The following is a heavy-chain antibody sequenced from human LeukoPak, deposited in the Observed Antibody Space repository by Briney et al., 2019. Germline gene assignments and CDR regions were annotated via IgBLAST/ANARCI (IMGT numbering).Heavy chain of an antibody. Sequence: SQTLSLTCTVSGGSISAGDYCWSWIRQPPGKGLEWIGYIYYRGSTSYNPSLQSRVTISVDTSKNQFSLKLSSLSAADTAVYHCARTYYGDYGWFDPWGQGTLVTVSS. V-gene: IGHV4-30-4*01. CDR1: GGSISAGDYC. CDR2: IYYRGST. D-gene: IGHD4-17*01. J-gene: IGHJ5*02. CDR3: ARTYYGDYGWFDP.